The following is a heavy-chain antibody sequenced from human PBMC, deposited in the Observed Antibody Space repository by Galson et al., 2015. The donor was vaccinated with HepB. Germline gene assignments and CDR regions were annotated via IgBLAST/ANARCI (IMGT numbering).Heavy chain of an antibody. D-gene: IGHD6-19*01. CDR3: ATGLGAGWYNFDY. CDR1: GFTFSSYA. V-gene: IGHV3-23*01. J-gene: IGHJ4*03. CDR2: MSGISGGT. Sequence: SLRLSCAASGFTFSSYAMRRVRLAPGKGPGWVSMSGISGGTHYADSVRGHFTISRDNSRNSLYLQMNSLSAEDTAVYYCATGLGAGWYNFDYWVYGTRVRVSS.